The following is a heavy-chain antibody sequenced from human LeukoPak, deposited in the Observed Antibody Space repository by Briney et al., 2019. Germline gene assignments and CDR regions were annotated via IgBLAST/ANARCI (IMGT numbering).Heavy chain of an antibody. CDR1: GFTFSSFE. Sequence: KPGGSLRLSCAASGFTFSSFEMNWVRQAPGRGLEWVSYISSSGSTIHYADSVKGRFTISRDNAKNSLYLQVDSLRAEDTAIYYCARSLRIPGWGQGTLVTVSP. V-gene: IGHV3-48*03. CDR3: ARSLRIPG. D-gene: IGHD2-15*01. CDR2: ISSSGSTI. J-gene: IGHJ4*02.